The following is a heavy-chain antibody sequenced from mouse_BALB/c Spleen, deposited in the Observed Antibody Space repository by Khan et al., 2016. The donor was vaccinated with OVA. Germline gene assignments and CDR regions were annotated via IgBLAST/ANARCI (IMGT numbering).Heavy chain of an antibody. V-gene: IGHV1-87*01. Sequence: VQLEVSGAELARPGASVKLSCKSSGYTFTSYWMQWVKQRPGQGLEWIGSIYPGDGDTRYSQKFKGKATLTADKSSSTAYMQLSSLASEDSAVYYCASYRYDYFDYWGQGTTLTVSS. J-gene: IGHJ2*01. CDR2: IYPGDGDT. D-gene: IGHD2-14*01. CDR1: GYTFTSYW. CDR3: ASYRYDYFDY.